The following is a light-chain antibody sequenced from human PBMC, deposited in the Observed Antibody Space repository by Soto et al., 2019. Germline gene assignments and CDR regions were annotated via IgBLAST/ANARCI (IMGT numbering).Light chain of an antibody. V-gene: IGKV3-15*01. CDR1: QSVSSY. J-gene: IGKJ1*01. Sequence: DIVMTQSPSTLSASVGDRATLSFRASQSVSSYLAWYQQKPGQAPKLVIYRASSRASGVPATFSGSGSGTEFTLTISSLQSEDFAVYYCQQYNNWPRTFGQGTKVDIK. CDR3: QQYNNWPRT. CDR2: RAS.